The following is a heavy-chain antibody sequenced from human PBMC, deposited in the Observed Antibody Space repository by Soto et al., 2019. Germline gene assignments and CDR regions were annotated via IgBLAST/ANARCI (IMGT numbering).Heavy chain of an antibody. CDR1: DGSISSSSYY. CDR2: FYFTGNT. J-gene: IGHJ6*03. Sequence: SETLSLTCTVSDGSISSSSYYWGWIRQPPGKGLEWIATFYFTGNTYYNPSLESRVTIFVDRSKNQFSLKMYSVTAADTAVYYCASRPVNSNFWGGSNYYYYMEIWGKGTRVTVSS. CDR3: ASRPVNSNFWGGSNYYYYMEI. D-gene: IGHD3-3*01. V-gene: IGHV4-39*01.